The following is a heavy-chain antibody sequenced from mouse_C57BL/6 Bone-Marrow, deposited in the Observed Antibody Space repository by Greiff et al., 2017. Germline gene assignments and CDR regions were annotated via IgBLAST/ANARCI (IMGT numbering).Heavy chain of an antibody. V-gene: IGHV8-8*01. CDR2: IWWDDDK. Sequence: QVTLKECGPGILQPSQTLSLTCSFSGFSLSTFGMGVGWIRQPSGKGLEWLAHIWWDDDKYYNPALKSRLTISKDTSKNQVFLKIANVDTADTATDYCARIRITTRYYYAMDYWGQGTSVTVSS. CDR3: ARIRITTRYYYAMDY. CDR1: GFSLSTFGMG. D-gene: IGHD1-1*01. J-gene: IGHJ4*01.